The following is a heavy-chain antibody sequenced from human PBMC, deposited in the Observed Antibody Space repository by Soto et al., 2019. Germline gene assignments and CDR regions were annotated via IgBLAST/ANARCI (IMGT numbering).Heavy chain of an antibody. CDR3: ARDSLGAKGADH. Sequence: QVQLVQSGAEVKRPGSSVKVSCESSGDTFNSYVISWVRQAPGQGLEWMGGIIPIIGVTHYAEKFQGRVTSSALSSTGTAYMELTNLGFEDTALYYCARDSLGAKGADHWGQGTLVTVSS. V-gene: IGHV1-69*17. J-gene: IGHJ4*01. CDR2: IIPIIGVT. D-gene: IGHD3-16*01. CDR1: GDTFNSYV.